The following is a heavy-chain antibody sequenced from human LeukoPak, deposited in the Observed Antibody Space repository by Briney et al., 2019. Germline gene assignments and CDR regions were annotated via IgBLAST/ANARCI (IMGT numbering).Heavy chain of an antibody. CDR1: GFTFSSYW. Sequence: GGSLRLSCAASGFTFSSYWMSWVRQAPGKGLEWVANIKQDGSEKYYVDSVKGRFTISRDNAKNSLYLQMNSLRAEDTAVYYWAKNSYVSGGYYNNCFDPWGQGTPVPVSS. CDR3: AKNSYVSGGYYNNCFDP. D-gene: IGHD3-10*01. V-gene: IGHV3-7*01. J-gene: IGHJ5*02. CDR2: IKQDGSEK.